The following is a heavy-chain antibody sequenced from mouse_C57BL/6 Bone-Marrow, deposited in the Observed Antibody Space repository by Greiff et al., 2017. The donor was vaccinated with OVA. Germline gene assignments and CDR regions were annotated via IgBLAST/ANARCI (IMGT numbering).Heavy chain of an antibody. CDR1: GFTFSSYA. J-gene: IGHJ2*01. Sequence: EVQRVESGGGLVKPGGSLKLSCAASGFTFSSYAMSWVRQTPEKRLEWVATISDGGSYTYYPDNVQGRFTISRDNAKNNLYLQMSHLKSEDTAMYYCARWLLLFDYWGQGTTLTVSS. D-gene: IGHD2-3*01. CDR2: ISDGGSYT. CDR3: ARWLLLFDY. V-gene: IGHV5-4*01.